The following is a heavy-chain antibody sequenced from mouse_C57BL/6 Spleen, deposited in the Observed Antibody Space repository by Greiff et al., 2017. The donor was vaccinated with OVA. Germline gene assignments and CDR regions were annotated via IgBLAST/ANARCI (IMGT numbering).Heavy chain of an antibody. V-gene: IGHV5-4*01. CDR1: GFTFSSYA. D-gene: IGHD1-1*01. CDR3: ARGSITTDPGAY. CDR2: ISDGGSYT. J-gene: IGHJ3*01. Sequence: EVHLVESGGGLVKPGGSLKLSCAASGFTFSSYAMSWVRQTPEKRLEWVATISDGGSYTYYPDNVKGRFTISRDNAKNNLYLQMSHLKSEDTAMYYCARGSITTDPGAYWGQGTLVTVSA.